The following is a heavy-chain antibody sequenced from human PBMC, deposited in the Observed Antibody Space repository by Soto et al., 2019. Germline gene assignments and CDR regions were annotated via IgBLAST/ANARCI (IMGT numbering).Heavy chain of an antibody. D-gene: IGHD2-15*01. CDR3: ARTIGVAVAF. CDR2: IKPYGKVK. CDR1: GFTLSSHW. V-gene: IGHV3-7*01. Sequence: EVQLVESGGGLVQPGRSLRLSCAASGFTLSSHWMHWVRQTPGKGLEWVANIKPYGKVKYYVDSVKGRFTISRDNAQNSHNLQMNGLRAEDTAVDFCARTIGVAVAFWGQGTLVTVSP. J-gene: IGHJ1*01.